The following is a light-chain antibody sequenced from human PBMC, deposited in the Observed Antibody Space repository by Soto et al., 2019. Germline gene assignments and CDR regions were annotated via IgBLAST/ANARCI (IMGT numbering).Light chain of an antibody. CDR3: QHYSRTLPCT. V-gene: IGKV3-20*01. CDR2: GTS. Sequence: EIVLTQSPGTLSLSPGETATLSCRASQTVGTNFLAWYQQKPGQAPRLLMFGTSNRATDIPDRFGGSGSGTDFTLTISILEPEDVAVYYCQHYSRTLPCTLGQGTKVDIK. CDR1: QTVGTNF. J-gene: IGKJ1*01.